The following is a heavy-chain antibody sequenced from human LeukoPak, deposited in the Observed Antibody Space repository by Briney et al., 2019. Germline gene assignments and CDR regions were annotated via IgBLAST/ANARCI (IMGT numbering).Heavy chain of an antibody. V-gene: IGHV4-34*01. CDR1: GGSFSGYY. CDR2: ISHSGST. D-gene: IGHD1-1*01. J-gene: IGHJ4*02. Sequence: PSETLSLTCAVYGGSFSGYYWSWIRQPPGKGLEWIATISHSGSTYYTPSLESRLPISLDTSRNHFSLRLSSVTAADTAVYYCARVNAPVATFDYWGLGTLVAVSS. CDR3: ARVNAPVATFDY.